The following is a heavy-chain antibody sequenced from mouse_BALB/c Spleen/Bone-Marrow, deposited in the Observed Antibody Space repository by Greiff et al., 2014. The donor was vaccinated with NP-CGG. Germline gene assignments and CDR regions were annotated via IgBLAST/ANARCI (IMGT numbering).Heavy chain of an antibody. D-gene: IGHD3-3*01. J-gene: IGHJ3*01. CDR2: ITTYSANA. Sequence: VQLQQSGPELARPGESGKISCKGSGYTLTDYAMHWGKQSHAKSLEWMGVITTYSANAKYNQKFKGKATMTVDKSSSTAYLELARLTSEDSDIYYCARGGTGPFPYWGQGTLVTVSA. CDR3: ARGGTGPFPY. V-gene: IGHV1-67*01. CDR1: GYTLTDYA.